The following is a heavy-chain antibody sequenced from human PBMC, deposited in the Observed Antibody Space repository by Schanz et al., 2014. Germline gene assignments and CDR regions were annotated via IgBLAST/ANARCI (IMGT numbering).Heavy chain of an antibody. CDR1: GYTFTNYA. CDR3: ARELRLEYYFDY. J-gene: IGHJ4*02. D-gene: IGHD4-17*01. CDR2: INPNSGGT. Sequence: QVQLVQSGSELKKPGASVKVSCKASGYTFTNYAINWVRQAPGQGLEWMGRINPNSGGTNYAQKFQGRVTMTRDTSISTAYMELSSLRSDDTAVYYCARELRLEYYFDYWGQGTEVTVSS. V-gene: IGHV1-2*02.